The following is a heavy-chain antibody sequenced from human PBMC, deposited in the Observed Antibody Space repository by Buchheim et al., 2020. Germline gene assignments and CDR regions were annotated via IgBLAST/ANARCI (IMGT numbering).Heavy chain of an antibody. CDR2: MYYSGST. Sequence: QLQLQESGPGLVKPSETLSLTCTVSSGSISSGSHYWGWIRQPPGKGLEWIGSMYYSGSTYYNPSLKSRVTISVDTSKNQFSLKLNSVTAADTAVYYCARHFVAAGGNWYFDLWGRGTL. CDR3: ARHFVAAGGNWYFDL. J-gene: IGHJ2*01. CDR1: SGSISSGSHY. V-gene: IGHV4-39*01. D-gene: IGHD6-13*01.